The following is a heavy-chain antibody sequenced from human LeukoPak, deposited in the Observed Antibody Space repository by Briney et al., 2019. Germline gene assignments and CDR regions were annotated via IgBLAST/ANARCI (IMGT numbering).Heavy chain of an antibody. CDR1: GGSISSSGYY. CDR2: VYYTGST. Sequence: SETLSLTCTVSGGSISSSGYYWGWIRQPPGKGLEWVGSVYYTGSTFYNPSLKSRVTTSVDTSKNHFSLNLSSVTAADTAVYYCARHRGRYYDSGSYYYFDYWGQGTLVTVSS. J-gene: IGHJ4*02. V-gene: IGHV4-39*02. CDR3: ARHRGRYYDSGSYYYFDY. D-gene: IGHD3-10*01.